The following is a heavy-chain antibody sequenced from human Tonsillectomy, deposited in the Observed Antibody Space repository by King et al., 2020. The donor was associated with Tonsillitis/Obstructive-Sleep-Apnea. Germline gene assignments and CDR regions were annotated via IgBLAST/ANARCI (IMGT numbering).Heavy chain of an antibody. CDR1: GFAFSSSA. D-gene: IGHD4-17*01. J-gene: IGHJ3*02. CDR2: IVVGSGNT. CDR3: AAVWNDYGDYGAFNI. Sequence: QLVQSGPEVKKPGTSVKVSCKASGFAFSSSAVQGVRQARGQRLEGVGWIVVGSGNTNYAQKFQERGTITRDMSTSTAYMELSSLRSEDTAVYYCAAVWNDYGDYGAFNIWGQGTMVTVSS. V-gene: IGHV1-58*01.